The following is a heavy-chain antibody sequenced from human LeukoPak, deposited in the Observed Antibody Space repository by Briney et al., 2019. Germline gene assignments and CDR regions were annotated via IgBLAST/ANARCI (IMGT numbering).Heavy chain of an antibody. Sequence: SETLSLTCSVSGGSMSSYYWSWIRQSPGKGLEWIGNVYYSGSTNYNPSLKSRVTISVDTSKNQFSLKLSSVTAADTAVYYCASPLQYQLLYGFDPWGQGTLVTVSS. CDR3: ASPLQYQLLYGFDP. CDR1: GGSMSSYY. CDR2: VYYSGST. J-gene: IGHJ5*02. D-gene: IGHD2-2*02. V-gene: IGHV4-59*12.